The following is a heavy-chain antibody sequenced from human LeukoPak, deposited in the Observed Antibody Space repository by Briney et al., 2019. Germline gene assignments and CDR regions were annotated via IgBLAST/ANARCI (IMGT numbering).Heavy chain of an antibody. V-gene: IGHV3-23*01. CDR1: GFTFSSYA. CDR3: AKDKQWLDVFDY. J-gene: IGHJ4*02. CDR2: ISGSGGST. Sequence: GGSLRLSCVASGFTFSSYAMSWVRQAPGKGLEWVSAISGSGGSTYYADSVKGRLTISRDNSKNTLYLQMNSLRAEDTAVYYCAKDKQWLDVFDYWGQGTLVTVSS. D-gene: IGHD6-19*01.